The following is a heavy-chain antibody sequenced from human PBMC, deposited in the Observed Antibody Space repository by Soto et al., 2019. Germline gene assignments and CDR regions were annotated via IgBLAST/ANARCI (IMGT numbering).Heavy chain of an antibody. D-gene: IGHD6-19*01. CDR2: IVPIFGTA. Sequence: SVKVSCKASGYTFTGYYMHWVRQAPGQGLEWMGGIVPIFGTANYAQKFQGRVTITADESTSTAYMELSSLRSEDTAVYYCARGSIAVAGRFDYWGQGTLVTVSS. CDR3: ARGSIAVAGRFDY. CDR1: GYTFTGYY. J-gene: IGHJ4*02. V-gene: IGHV1-69*13.